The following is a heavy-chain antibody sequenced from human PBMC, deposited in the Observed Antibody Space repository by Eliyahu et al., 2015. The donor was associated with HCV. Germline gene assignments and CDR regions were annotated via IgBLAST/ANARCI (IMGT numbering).Heavy chain of an antibody. CDR3: ARDFQGYSYGRAVLNYFDY. D-gene: IGHD5-18*01. Sequence: QVQLVESGGGLVKPGGSLRLSCAASGFTFSXYHXSWIRQXPGKGLEWVSYISSSGSTIYYADSVKGRFTISRDNAKNSLYLQMNSLRAEDTAVYYCARDFQGYSYGRAVLNYFDYWGQGTLVTVSS. J-gene: IGHJ4*02. V-gene: IGHV3-11*01. CDR1: GFTFSXYH. CDR2: ISSSGSTI.